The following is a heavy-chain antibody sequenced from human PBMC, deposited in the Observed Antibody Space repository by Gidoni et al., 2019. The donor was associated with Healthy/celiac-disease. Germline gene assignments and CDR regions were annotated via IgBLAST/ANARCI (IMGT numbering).Heavy chain of an antibody. J-gene: IGHJ3*01. Sequence: EVQLVESGGGLVQPGRTLRLSCAACGFTFDDYAMHWVRQAPGKGLECVSGISWNSGSIGYADSVKGRFTISRDNAKNSLYLQMNSLRAEDTALYYCAKDKQQLPRGAFWGQGTMVTVSS. CDR2: ISWNSGSI. V-gene: IGHV3-9*01. D-gene: IGHD6-13*01. CDR3: AKDKQQLPRGAF. CDR1: GFTFDDYA.